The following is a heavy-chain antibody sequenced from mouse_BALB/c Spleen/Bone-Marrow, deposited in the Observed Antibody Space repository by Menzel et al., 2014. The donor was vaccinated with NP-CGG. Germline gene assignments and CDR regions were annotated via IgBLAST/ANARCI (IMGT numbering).Heavy chain of an antibody. CDR3: ASRYDAMDY. Sequence: QVQLQQSGAELMKPGASVKISCKATGYTLSSYWIEWVKQRPGHGLEWIGEILPGSGSTDYNEKFKGKATFTADTSSNTAYIQLSSLTSEDSAVYYCASRYDAMDYWGQVTSVTVSS. CDR1: GYTLSSYW. CDR2: ILPGSGST. V-gene: IGHV1-9*01. J-gene: IGHJ4*01.